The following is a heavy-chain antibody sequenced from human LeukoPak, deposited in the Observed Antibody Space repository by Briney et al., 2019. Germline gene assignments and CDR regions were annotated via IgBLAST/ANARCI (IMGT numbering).Heavy chain of an antibody. D-gene: IGHD1-14*01. CDR3: ASYRNGAFDI. J-gene: IGHJ3*02. Sequence: GASVKVSCKTSGSTFTTYAISWGRQPPRLGLECMGWISAYNGDTNYAQNVQDRVTMTTDTSTSTAYLELRNLRSDDTAVYFCASYRNGAFDIWGQGTTITVSS. CDR2: ISAYNGDT. V-gene: IGHV1-18*01. CDR1: GSTFTTYA.